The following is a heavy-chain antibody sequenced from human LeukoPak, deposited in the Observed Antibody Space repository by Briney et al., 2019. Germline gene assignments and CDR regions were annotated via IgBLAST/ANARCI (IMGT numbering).Heavy chain of an antibody. CDR3: ATDKSIYDFWSGYYHR. D-gene: IGHD3-3*01. CDR1: GYTFINYA. CDR2: IIPILGIA. Sequence: ASVKVSCKASGYTFINYAIHWVRQAPGQGLEWMGRIIPILGIAIYAQKFQGRVTMTEDTSTDTAYMELSSLRSEDTAVYYCATDKSIYDFWSGYYHRWGQGTLVTVSS. V-gene: IGHV1-69*10. J-gene: IGHJ4*02.